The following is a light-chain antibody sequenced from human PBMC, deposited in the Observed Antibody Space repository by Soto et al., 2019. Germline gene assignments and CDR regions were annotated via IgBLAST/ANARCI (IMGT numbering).Light chain of an antibody. V-gene: IGKV3-11*01. Sequence: EIVLTQSPATLSLSPGERATLSCRASQSVSSYLVWFQQKPGQAPRLLIYDASKRATGIPARFSGSGSGTYFTLTISSLEPEDFAVYYCQQRSIWPLTFGPGTKVDVK. J-gene: IGKJ3*01. CDR2: DAS. CDR1: QSVSSY. CDR3: QQRSIWPLT.